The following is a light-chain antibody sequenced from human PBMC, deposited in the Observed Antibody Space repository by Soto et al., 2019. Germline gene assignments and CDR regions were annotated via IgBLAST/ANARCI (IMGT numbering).Light chain of an antibody. V-gene: IGLV2-14*01. CDR2: DVS. J-gene: IGLJ1*01. Sequence: QPALTQPASVSGSPGQSITISCTGTSSDVGGYNYVSWYQQHPGKAPKLMIYDVSSRPSGVSNRFSGSKSGNTASLTISGLQAEDEADYYCSSYTSSSTLLYVFGTGTKLTVL. CDR3: SSYTSSSTLLYV. CDR1: SSDVGGYNY.